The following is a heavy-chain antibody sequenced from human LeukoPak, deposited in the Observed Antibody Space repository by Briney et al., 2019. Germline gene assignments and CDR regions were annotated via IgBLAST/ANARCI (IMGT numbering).Heavy chain of an antibody. CDR1: GDSVSGNSAA. CDR2: TYYRSKWYN. V-gene: IGHV6-1*01. CDR3: ARDEYAEGAFDI. Sequence: SLTLSLTCAISGDSVSGNSAAWNWIRQSPSRGLEWLGRTYYRSKWYNDYAVSVKSRITINPDTPKNQFSLQLNSVTPEDTAVYYCARDEYAEGAFDIWGQGTMVTVSS. D-gene: IGHD2/OR15-2a*01. J-gene: IGHJ3*02.